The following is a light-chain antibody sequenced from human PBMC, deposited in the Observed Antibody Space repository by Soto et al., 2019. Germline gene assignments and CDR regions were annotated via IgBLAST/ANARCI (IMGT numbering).Light chain of an antibody. CDR3: QQYYSYPLT. CDR2: AAS. V-gene: IGKV1-8*01. CDR1: QGISSY. J-gene: IGKJ1*01. Sequence: AIRMTQSPSSLSASTGDIVTITCLASQGISSYLAWYQQKPGKAPKLLIYAASTLQSGVPSRFSGSGSGTDFTLTISCLQSEDFATYYCQQYYSYPLTFGQGTKVDI.